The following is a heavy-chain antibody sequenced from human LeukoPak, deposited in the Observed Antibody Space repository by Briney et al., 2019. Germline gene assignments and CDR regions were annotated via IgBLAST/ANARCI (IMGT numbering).Heavy chain of an antibody. CDR2: IKQDGSEK. J-gene: IGHJ4*02. D-gene: IGHD3-10*01. Sequence: PGGSLRLSCAASGFTFSDYWMSWVRQAPGKGLEWVANIKQDGSEKYYVDSVKGRFTISRDNAKNSLYLQMNSLRAEDTAVYYCARDISSGSYYPVQYYFDYWGQGTLVTVSS. CDR3: ARDISSGSYYPVQYYFDY. V-gene: IGHV3-7*01. CDR1: GFTFSDYW.